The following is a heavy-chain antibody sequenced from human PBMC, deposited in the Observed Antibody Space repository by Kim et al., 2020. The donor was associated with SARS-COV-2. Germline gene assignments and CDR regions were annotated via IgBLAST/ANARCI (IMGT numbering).Heavy chain of an antibody. CDR3: ARVGVARGGNFYYYGMDV. V-gene: IGHV1-3*01. J-gene: IGHJ6*02. CDR1: GYNFTSYA. D-gene: IGHD3-10*01. CDR2: IYAGNGDT. Sequence: ASVKVSCKALGYNFTSYAMYWVRQAPGQRPEWMGWIYAGNGDTKYSQKLQDRVTITRDTSASTTYMQLSSLRSDDTAVYYCARVGVARGGNFYYYGMDVWGQGPTVTVSS.